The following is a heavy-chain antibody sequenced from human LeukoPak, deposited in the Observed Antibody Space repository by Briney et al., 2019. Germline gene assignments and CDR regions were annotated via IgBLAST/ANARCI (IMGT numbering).Heavy chain of an antibody. D-gene: IGHD3-3*01. CDR2: INHSGST. CDR1: GGSFSGYY. V-gene: IGHV4-34*01. Sequence: SETLSLTCAVYGGSFSGYYWSWIRQPPGKGLEWIGEINHSGSTNYNPSLKSRVTISVDTSKNQFSLKLSSVTAADTAVYYCARVGTDYDFRSGYYTHDAFDIWGQGTMVTVSS. CDR3: ARVGTDYDFRSGYYTHDAFDI. J-gene: IGHJ3*02.